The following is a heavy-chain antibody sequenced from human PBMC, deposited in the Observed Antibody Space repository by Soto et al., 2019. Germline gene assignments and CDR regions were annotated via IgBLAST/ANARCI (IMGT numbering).Heavy chain of an antibody. J-gene: IGHJ4*02. D-gene: IGHD3-22*01. CDR3: AQFPFYGYNSYLDY. V-gene: IGHV3-23*01. CDR1: GFTFTSTA. CDR2: FRESGGTT. Sequence: PGGSLRLSCAASGFTFTSTAMSWVRQAPGKGLEWVSTFRESGGTTHYADSVKGRFTVSRDTSKNMLYLQMDSLRAADTAVYFCAQFPFYGYNSYLDYWGPGTLVTVSS.